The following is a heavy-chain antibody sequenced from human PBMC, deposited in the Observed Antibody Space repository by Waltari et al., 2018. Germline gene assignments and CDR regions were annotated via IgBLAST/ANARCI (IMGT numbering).Heavy chain of an antibody. Sequence: EVQLVESGGGLVQPGGSLRLSCAASGFTVSSNYMSWVRQAPGKGLEWVSVIYSGGSRYYADSGKGVFTISRDNSKNTLYLQMNSVRAEDTAVYYCARGGGITYYYDGMDVWGQGTTVTVSS. CDR2: IYSGGSR. V-gene: IGHV3-66*01. CDR3: ARGGGITYYYDGMDV. CDR1: GFTVSSNY. J-gene: IGHJ6*02.